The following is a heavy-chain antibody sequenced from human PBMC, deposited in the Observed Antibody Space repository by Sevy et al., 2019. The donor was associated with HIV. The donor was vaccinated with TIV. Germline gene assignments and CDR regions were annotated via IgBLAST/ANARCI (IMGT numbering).Heavy chain of an antibody. CDR2: ISSRSTYI. CDR3: ARGAKDGWFDP. Sequence: GGSLRLSCAASGFTFSSNTMNWLRQAPGKGLEWVSSISSRSTYIFYADSVKGRFTISRDNSKKSLFLQMNSLGVEDTAVYYCARGAKDGWFDPWGQGTPVTVSS. V-gene: IGHV3-21*01. CDR1: GFTFSSNT. J-gene: IGHJ5*02.